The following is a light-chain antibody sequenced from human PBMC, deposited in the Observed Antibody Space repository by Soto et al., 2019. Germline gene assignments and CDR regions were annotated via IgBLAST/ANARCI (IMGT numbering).Light chain of an antibody. Sequence: QSVLTQPASVSGSPGQSITISCTGTSSDVGGYNYVSWYQQHPGKAPKFMIYDVSNRPSGVSNCFSGSKSGNTASLTISGLQAEDEADYYCCSYTTSNTRQIVFGTGTKV. J-gene: IGLJ1*01. CDR3: CSYTTSNTRQIV. CDR1: SSDVGGYNY. V-gene: IGLV2-14*01. CDR2: DVS.